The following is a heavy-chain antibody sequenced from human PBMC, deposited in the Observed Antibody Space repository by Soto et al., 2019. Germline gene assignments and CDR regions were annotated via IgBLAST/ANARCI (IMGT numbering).Heavy chain of an antibody. CDR2: IYYSGST. CDR1: GGSISSYY. CDR3: ARVAHYDFWRGRNKHYYYYYYMDV. V-gene: IGHV4-59*01. Sequence: QVQLQESGPGLVKPSETLSLTCTVSGGSISSYYWSWIRQPPGKGLEWIGYIYYSGSTNYNPSLKSRVTRSVDTSKNQFSLKLSSVTAADTAVYYCARVAHYDFWRGRNKHYYYYYYMDVWGKGTTVTVSS. D-gene: IGHD3-3*01. J-gene: IGHJ6*03.